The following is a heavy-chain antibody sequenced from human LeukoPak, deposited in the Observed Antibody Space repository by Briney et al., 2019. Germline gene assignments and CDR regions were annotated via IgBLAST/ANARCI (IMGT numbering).Heavy chain of an antibody. V-gene: IGHV3-49*04. CDR2: IRSRAYAETT. Sequence: GGSLRLSCTPSGFTFRDYALSWVRQAPGKGLEWVGFIRSRAYAETTEYAASVKGRFTISKDGSKTIAYLQMDSLKIEDTAVYYCARGGDFGVPAPLGIDAFDFWGQGTMVTVSS. CDR1: GFTFRDYA. CDR3: ARGGDFGVPAPLGIDAFDF. J-gene: IGHJ3*01. D-gene: IGHD2-2*01.